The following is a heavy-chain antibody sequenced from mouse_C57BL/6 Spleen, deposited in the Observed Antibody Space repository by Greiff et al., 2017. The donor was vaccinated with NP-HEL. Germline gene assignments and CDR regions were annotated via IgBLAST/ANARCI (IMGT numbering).Heavy chain of an antibody. V-gene: IGHV1-59*01. CDR1: GYTFTSYW. CDR2: IDPSDSYT. Sequence: QVQLKQPGAELVRPGTSVKLSCKASGYTFTSYWMHWVKQRPGQGLEWIGVIDPSDSYTNYNQKFKGKATLTVDTSSSTAYMQLSSLTSEDSAVYYCARRGLRLYYFDYWGQGTTLTVSS. D-gene: IGHD2-4*01. CDR3: ARRGLRLYYFDY. J-gene: IGHJ2*01.